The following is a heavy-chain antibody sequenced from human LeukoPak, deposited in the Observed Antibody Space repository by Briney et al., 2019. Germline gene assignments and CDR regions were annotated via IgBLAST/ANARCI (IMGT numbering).Heavy chain of an antibody. Sequence: ASVKVSCKASGYTFTSYGICWVRQAPGQGLEWMGWISTYNGKTNYAQKIQGRVTMTTDTSTSTAYMELSSLRSEDTAVYYCARDYGYSYGYGPVVFDYWGQGTLVTVSS. D-gene: IGHD5-18*01. CDR3: ARDYGYSYGYGPVVFDY. CDR2: ISTYNGKT. CDR1: GYTFTSYG. J-gene: IGHJ4*02. V-gene: IGHV1-18*01.